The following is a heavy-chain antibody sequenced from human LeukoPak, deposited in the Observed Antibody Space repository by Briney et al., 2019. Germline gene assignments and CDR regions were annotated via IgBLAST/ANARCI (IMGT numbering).Heavy chain of an antibody. Sequence: GGSLRLSCAASGFTFGSYGMSWVRQAPGKGLEWVSFITPNADRTSYADSVEGRFTISRDNPRNTLYMQMNSLRADDTAVYYCTKDPNGDYVGAFDPWGQGTLVTVSS. J-gene: IGHJ5*02. V-gene: IGHV3-23*01. CDR3: TKDPNGDYVGAFDP. CDR1: GFTFGSYG. D-gene: IGHD4-17*01. CDR2: ITPNADRT.